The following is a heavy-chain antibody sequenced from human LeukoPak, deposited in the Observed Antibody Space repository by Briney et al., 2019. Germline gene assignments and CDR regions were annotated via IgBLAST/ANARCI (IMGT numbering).Heavy chain of an antibody. J-gene: IGHJ4*02. CDR1: GGSISSTNYY. Sequence: PSETLSLTCTVSGGSISSTNYYWGWIRQPPGKGLACIGTIYYSGSTYYSPSLKSRVTISVDTSKNQFSLKLSSVTAADTAMYYCARLAGYFYDSSGYPKPSSLIDFWGQGTLVTVSS. CDR3: ARLAGYFYDSSGYPKPSSLIDF. D-gene: IGHD3-22*01. CDR2: IYYSGST. V-gene: IGHV4-39*01.